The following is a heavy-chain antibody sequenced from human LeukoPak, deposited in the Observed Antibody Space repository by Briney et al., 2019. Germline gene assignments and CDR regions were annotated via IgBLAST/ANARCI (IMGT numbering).Heavy chain of an antibody. V-gene: IGHV4-39*07. CDR1: GGSISSSSYY. CDR3: ARTYSSGWYGPYYFDY. CDR2: IYYSGST. D-gene: IGHD6-19*01. J-gene: IGHJ4*02. Sequence: SETLSLTCTVSGGSISSSSYYWGWTRQPPGKGLEWIGSIYYSGSTYYNPSLKSRVTISVDTSKNQFSLKLSSVTAADTAVYYCARTYSSGWYGPYYFDYWGQGTLVTVSS.